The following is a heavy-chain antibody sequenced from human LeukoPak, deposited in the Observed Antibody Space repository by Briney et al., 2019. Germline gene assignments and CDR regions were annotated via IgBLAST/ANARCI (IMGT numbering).Heavy chain of an antibody. J-gene: IGHJ6*03. CDR3: AREEPWLVGGYYYYYMDV. V-gene: IGHV1-18*01. CDR1: GYTLTELS. CDR2: ISAYNGNT. Sequence: ASVKVSCKVSGYTLTELSMHWVRQAPGQGLEWMGWISAYNGNTNYAQKLQGRVTMTTDTSTSTAYMELRSLRSDDTAVYYCAREEPWLVGGYYYYYMDVWGKGTTVTVSS. D-gene: IGHD6-19*01.